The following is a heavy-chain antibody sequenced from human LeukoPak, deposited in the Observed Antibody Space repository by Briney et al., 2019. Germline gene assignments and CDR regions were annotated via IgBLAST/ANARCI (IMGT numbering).Heavy chain of an antibody. D-gene: IGHD3-3*01. Sequence: SETLSLTCAVYGGSFSGYYWSWLRQPPGKGLEWIGEINHSGSTNYNPSLKSRVTISVDTSKNQFSLKLSSVTAADTAVYWCARGAFGVLLSAFDIWGQGTMVTVSS. CDR2: INHSGST. J-gene: IGHJ3*02. CDR1: GGSFSGYY. V-gene: IGHV4-34*01. CDR3: ARGAFGVLLSAFDI.